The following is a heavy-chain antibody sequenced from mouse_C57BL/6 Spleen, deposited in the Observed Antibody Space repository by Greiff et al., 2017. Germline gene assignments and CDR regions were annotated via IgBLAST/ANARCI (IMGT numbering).Heavy chain of an antibody. Sequence: VQLQQSGAELVKPGASVKISCKASGYAFSSYWMNWVKQRPGKGLEWIGQIYPGDGDTTYNGKFKGKATLTADKSSSTAYMQLSSLTSEDSAVYFCARDTTVVATDFDVWGTGTTVTVSS. J-gene: IGHJ1*03. CDR1: GYAFSSYW. D-gene: IGHD1-1*01. V-gene: IGHV1-80*01. CDR2: IYPGDGDT. CDR3: ARDTTVVATDFDV.